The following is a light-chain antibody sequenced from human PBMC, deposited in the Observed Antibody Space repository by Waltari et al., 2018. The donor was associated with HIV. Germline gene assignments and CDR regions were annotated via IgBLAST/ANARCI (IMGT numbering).Light chain of an antibody. CDR1: SSNVGRNS. Sequence: QSVLTQPPSASGTPGQRVTISCSGSSSNVGRNSVSWYRQFPGTAPKLLIYKTNQRPSGVPDRFSGSKSGTSASLAISGLQSDDESVYYCAAWDDNLNGPLFGGGTQLTVL. CDR2: KTN. CDR3: AAWDDNLNGPL. J-gene: IGLJ2*01. V-gene: IGLV1-44*01.